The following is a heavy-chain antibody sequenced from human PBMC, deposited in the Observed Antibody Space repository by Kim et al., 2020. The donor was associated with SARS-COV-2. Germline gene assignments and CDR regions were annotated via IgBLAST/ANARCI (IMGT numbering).Heavy chain of an antibody. Sequence: GGSLRLSCAASGFTFSSYGMHWVRQAPGKGLEWVAVISYDGSNKYYADSVKGRFTISRDNSKNTLYLQMNSLRAEDTVVYYCAKELYCSSTSCYYYYYYG. CDR2: ISYDGSNK. CDR1: GFTFSSYG. J-gene: IGHJ6*01. D-gene: IGHD2-2*01. V-gene: IGHV3-30*18. CDR3: AKELYCSSTSCYYYYYYG.